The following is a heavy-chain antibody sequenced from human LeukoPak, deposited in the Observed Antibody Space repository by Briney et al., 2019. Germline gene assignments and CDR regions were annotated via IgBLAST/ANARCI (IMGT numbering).Heavy chain of an antibody. J-gene: IGHJ4*02. V-gene: IGHV3-23*01. CDR2: ISGSGGST. D-gene: IGHD3-22*01. CDR3: AKGLPHYYDSSGWWDY. Sequence: GGSLRLSCAASGFTFSSYAMSWVRQAPGKGPEWVSAISGSGGSTYYADSVKGRFTISRDNSKNTLYLQMNSLRAEDTAVYYCAKGLPHYYDSSGWWDYWGQGTLVTVSS. CDR1: GFTFSSYA.